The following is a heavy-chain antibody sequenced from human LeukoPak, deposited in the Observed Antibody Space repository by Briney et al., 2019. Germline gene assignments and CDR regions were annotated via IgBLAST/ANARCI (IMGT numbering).Heavy chain of an antibody. CDR2: ISYDGSNK. D-gene: IGHD3-22*01. Sequence: GGSLRLSCAASGFTFSSYGMHWVRQAPGKGLEWVAVISYDGSNKYYADSVKGRFTISRDNSKNTLYLQMNSLRAEDTAVYYCAKADVEYYDSSGYYNWFDPWGQGTLVTVSS. CDR3: AKADVEYYDSSGYYNWFDP. CDR1: GFTFSSYG. V-gene: IGHV3-30*18. J-gene: IGHJ5*02.